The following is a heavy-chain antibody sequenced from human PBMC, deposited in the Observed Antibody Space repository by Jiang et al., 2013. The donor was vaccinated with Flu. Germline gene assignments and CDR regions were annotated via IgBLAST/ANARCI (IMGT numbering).Heavy chain of an antibody. CDR2: ISAGNGNT. CDR1: GYTFTSYA. V-gene: IGHV1-3*01. J-gene: IGHJ5*02. Sequence: VSCTASGYTFTSYAIHWVRQAPGQRLEWMGWISAGNGNTEYSQNFQGRVTITRDTSASTAYMELSSPRSEDTAFYYCARMTPPNWSGFDPWGQGTLVTVSS. CDR3: ARMTPPNWSGFDP. D-gene: IGHD1-1*01.